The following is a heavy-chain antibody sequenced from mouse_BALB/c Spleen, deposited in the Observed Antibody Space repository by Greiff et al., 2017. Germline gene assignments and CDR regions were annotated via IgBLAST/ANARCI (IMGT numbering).Heavy chain of an antibody. J-gene: IGHJ1*01. CDR2: IPYSGST. CDR3: ARDPITTGGAEDWYFDV. V-gene: IGHV3-1*02. Sequence: EVQLLQSGPDLVKPSQSLSLTCTVTGYSITSCYSWHWIRQFPGNKREWMGYIPYSGSTNYNPSLNSRTSITRDTSKNQFFLQLNSVTTEDTATYDCARDPITTGGAEDWYFDVWGAGTTVTVSS. CDR1: GYSITSCYS. D-gene: IGHD1-1*01.